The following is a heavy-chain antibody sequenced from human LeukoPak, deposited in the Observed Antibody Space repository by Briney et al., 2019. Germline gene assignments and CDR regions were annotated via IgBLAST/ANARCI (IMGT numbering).Heavy chain of an antibody. CDR1: GFTFSNYG. Sequence: GGSLRLSCAASGFTFSNYGKHWVRKAPAQGQELEAVISYDGSNKYYTDSVKGRFTISRDNSKNTLYLQMNSLRAEDTAVYYCAKDRTAGYDGLVDYWGQGTLVTVSS. CDR3: AKDRTAGYDGLVDY. D-gene: IGHD5-12*01. CDR2: ISYDGSNK. V-gene: IGHV3-30*18. J-gene: IGHJ4*02.